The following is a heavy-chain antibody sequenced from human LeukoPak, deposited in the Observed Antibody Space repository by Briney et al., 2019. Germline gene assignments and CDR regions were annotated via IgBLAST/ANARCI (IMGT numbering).Heavy chain of an antibody. CDR3: ARDHPDYGSGSYFRRFDP. Sequence: GGSLRLSCAASEFSVGSNYMTWVRQAPGKGLEWVSLIYSGGSTYYADSVKGRFTISRDNSKNTLYLQMNSLRAEDTAVYYCARDHPDYGSGSYFRRFDPWGQGTLVTVSS. CDR2: IYSGGST. CDR1: EFSVGSNY. V-gene: IGHV3-66*01. J-gene: IGHJ5*02. D-gene: IGHD3-10*01.